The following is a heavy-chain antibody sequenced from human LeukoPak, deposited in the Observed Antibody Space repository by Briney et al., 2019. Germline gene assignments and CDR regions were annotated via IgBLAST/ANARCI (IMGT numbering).Heavy chain of an antibody. CDR2: ISFDGSNK. J-gene: IGHJ3*02. Sequence: GSLGLSLSASGFPFSSYAMHWVPQAPGKGLGGVAVISFDGSNKYYADFVKGRFTISRDNSKNTLYLQMNSLRAEATAVYFCARDQWASYDYGDVGAFDIWGQGTMVTVSS. D-gene: IGHD4-17*01. V-gene: IGHV3-30-3*01. CDR1: GFPFSSYA. CDR3: ARDQWASYDYGDVGAFDI.